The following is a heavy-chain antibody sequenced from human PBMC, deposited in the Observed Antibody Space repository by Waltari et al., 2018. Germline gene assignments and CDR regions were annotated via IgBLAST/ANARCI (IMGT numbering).Heavy chain of an antibody. D-gene: IGHD1-7*01. J-gene: IGHJ3*02. CDR2: IYYSGGT. CDR3: ARVLTTGTVAFDI. V-gene: IGHV4-38-2*01. CDR1: GDSLSSNLF. Sequence: QVQLRESGPGLVKPSETLSLTCVISGDSLSSNLFWGWIRQSPEKGLEWIGKIYYSGGTYYSPFLKSRVFISIDTPRRQFSLKLTSVTAADTAVYYCARVLTTGTVAFDIWGQGTLVTVSS.